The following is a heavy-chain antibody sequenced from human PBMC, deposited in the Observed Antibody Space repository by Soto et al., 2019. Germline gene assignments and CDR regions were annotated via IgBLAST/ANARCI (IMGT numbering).Heavy chain of an antibody. D-gene: IGHD1-26*01. V-gene: IGHV3-23*01. J-gene: IGHJ4*02. Sequence: EVQLLESGGGLVQPGGSLRLSCAASGFTFSSYAMSWVRQAPRKGLEWVSAISGSGGSTYYADSVKGRFTISRDNSKNTLYLQMNSLRAEDTAVYYCAKAESGSYSLFDYWGQGTLVTVSS. CDR3: AKAESGSYSLFDY. CDR1: GFTFSSYA. CDR2: ISGSGGST.